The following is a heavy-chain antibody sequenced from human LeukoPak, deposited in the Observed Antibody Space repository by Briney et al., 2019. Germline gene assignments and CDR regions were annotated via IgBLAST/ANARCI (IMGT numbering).Heavy chain of an antibody. CDR2: ISSSGSTI. D-gene: IGHD3-22*01. Sequence: GGSLRLSCAASGFTFNSYDMNWVRQAPGKGLEWVSYISSSGSTIYYADSVKGRFTISRDNAKNSLYLQLNSLRAEDTAVYYCAGSDTIGYLPREWDYWYFDRWGRGTLVTVSS. V-gene: IGHV3-48*03. CDR1: GFTFNSYD. CDR3: AGSDTIGYLPREWDYWYFDR. J-gene: IGHJ2*01.